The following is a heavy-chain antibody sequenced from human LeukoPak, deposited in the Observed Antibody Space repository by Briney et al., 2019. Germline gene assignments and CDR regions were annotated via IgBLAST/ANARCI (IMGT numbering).Heavy chain of an antibody. CDR1: GYTFTSYG. CDR3: ARDPRPMVSDAFDI. CDR2: ISAYNGNT. V-gene: IGHV1-18*01. Sequence: ASVKVSCKASGYTFTSYGISWVRQAPGQGLEWMGWISAYNGNTNYAQKLQGRVTMTTDTSTSTAYMELRSLRSDDTAAYYCARDPRPMVSDAFDIWGQGTMVTVSS. D-gene: IGHD3-10*01. J-gene: IGHJ3*02.